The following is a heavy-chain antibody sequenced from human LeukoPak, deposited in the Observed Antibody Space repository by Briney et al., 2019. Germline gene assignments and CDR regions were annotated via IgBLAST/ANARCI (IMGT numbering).Heavy chain of an antibody. CDR2: IIPIFGIA. D-gene: IGHD6-13*01. CDR3: ARAIAAAAVWFDP. J-gene: IGHJ5*02. Sequence: GASVKVSCKASGGTFSSYAISWVRQAPGQGLEWMGGIIPIFGIANYAQKFQGRVTITADESTSTAYMELSSLRSEDTAVYYCARAIAAAAVWFDPWGQGTLVTVSS. V-gene: IGHV1-69*13. CDR1: GGTFSSYA.